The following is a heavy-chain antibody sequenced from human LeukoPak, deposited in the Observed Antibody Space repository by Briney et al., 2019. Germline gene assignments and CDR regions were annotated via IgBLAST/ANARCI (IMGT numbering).Heavy chain of an antibody. CDR1: GGSISSSSYY. Sequence: PSETLSLTCTVSGGSISSSSYYWGWIRQPPGKGLVWIGSIYYSGSTYYNPSLKSRVTISVDTSKNQFSLKLSSVTAADTAVYYCARHQGYSPYYYYMDVWGKGTTVTVSS. J-gene: IGHJ6*03. V-gene: IGHV4-39*01. CDR3: ARHQGYSPYYYYMDV. D-gene: IGHD6-13*01. CDR2: IYYSGST.